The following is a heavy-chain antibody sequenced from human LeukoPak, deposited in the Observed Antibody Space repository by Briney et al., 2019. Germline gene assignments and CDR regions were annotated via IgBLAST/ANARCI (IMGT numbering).Heavy chain of an antibody. CDR1: GGTFSSYT. J-gene: IGHJ5*02. D-gene: IGHD2-2*01. V-gene: IGHV1-69*05. CDR3: ARGGLGPAAQGWFDP. CDR2: IIPIFGTA. Sequence: SVKVSCKASGGTFSSYTISWVRQAPGQGLEWMGRIIPIFGTANYAQKFQGRVTITTDESTSTAYMELSSLRSEDTAVYYCARGGLGPAAQGWFDPWGQGTLVTVSS.